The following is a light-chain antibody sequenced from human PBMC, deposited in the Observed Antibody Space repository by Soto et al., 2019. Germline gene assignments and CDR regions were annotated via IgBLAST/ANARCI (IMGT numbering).Light chain of an antibody. V-gene: IGKV1-6*01. CDR1: RGITND. CDR3: LQDYNYPKT. Sequence: IKLTQSPSSLSAPVGTGVPIPCRPSRGITNDLSWYQQKPGKAPKLLIYAASTLQSGAPSRFSGSQSGTDFTLTISSLQPEDFATYFCLQDYNYPKTFGQGTKVEI. CDR2: AAS. J-gene: IGKJ1*01.